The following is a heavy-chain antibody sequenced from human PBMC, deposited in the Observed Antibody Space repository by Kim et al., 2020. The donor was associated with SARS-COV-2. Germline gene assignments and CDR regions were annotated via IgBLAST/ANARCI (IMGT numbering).Heavy chain of an antibody. CDR2: IYYSGST. Sequence: SETLSLTCTVSGGSISSSSYYWGWIRQPPGKGLEWIGSIYYSGSTYYNPSLKSRVTISVDTSKNQFSLKLSSVTAADTAVYYCARTYYYDSSGYFHYWGQGTLVTVSS. J-gene: IGHJ4*02. CDR1: GGSISSSSYY. D-gene: IGHD3-22*01. V-gene: IGHV4-39*01. CDR3: ARTYYYDSSGYFHY.